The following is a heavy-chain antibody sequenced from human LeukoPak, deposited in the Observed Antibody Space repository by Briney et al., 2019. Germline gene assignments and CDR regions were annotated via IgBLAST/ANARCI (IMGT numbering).Heavy chain of an antibody. Sequence: GGSLRLSCAASGFIFNTYDMYWVRQAPGKGLEWVTFIRHDVNSKHYADSVKGRFTISRDISKNTVYLQMNSLRHEDTAMYYCAKGRGYYLDYWGQGTLVTVSS. CDR2: IRHDVNSK. J-gene: IGHJ4*02. V-gene: IGHV3-30*02. CDR3: AKGRGYYLDY. CDR1: GFIFNTYD. D-gene: IGHD3-22*01.